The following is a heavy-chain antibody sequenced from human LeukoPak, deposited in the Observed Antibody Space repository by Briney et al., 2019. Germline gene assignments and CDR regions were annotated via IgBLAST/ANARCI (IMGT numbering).Heavy chain of an antibody. CDR3: ARHGGAAAGYNWFDP. CDR1: GGSISSYY. Sequence: PSETLSLTCTVSGGSISSYYRSWIRQPPGKGLEWIGYIYYSGSTNYNPSLKSRVTISVDTSKNQFSLKLSSVTAAGTAVYYCARHGGAAAGYNWFDPWGQGTLVTVSS. CDR2: IYYSGST. D-gene: IGHD6-13*01. J-gene: IGHJ5*02. V-gene: IGHV4-59*08.